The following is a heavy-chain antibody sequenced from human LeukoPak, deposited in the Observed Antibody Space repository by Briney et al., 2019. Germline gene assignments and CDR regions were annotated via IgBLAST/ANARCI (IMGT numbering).Heavy chain of an antibody. J-gene: IGHJ4*02. CDR2: IYTSGST. Sequence: SETLSLTCTVSGGSISSGSYYWSWIRQPAGRGLEWIGRIYTSGSTNYNPSLKSRVTISVDTSKNQYSLKLSSVTAADTAVYYCARDSNCSGGSCYRDFDFWGQGSLVTVSS. CDR3: ARDSNCSGGSCYRDFDF. D-gene: IGHD2-15*01. V-gene: IGHV4-61*02. CDR1: GGSISSGSYY.